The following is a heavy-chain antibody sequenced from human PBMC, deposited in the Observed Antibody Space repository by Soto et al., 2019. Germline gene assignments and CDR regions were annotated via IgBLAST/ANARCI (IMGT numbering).Heavy chain of an antibody. D-gene: IGHD6-13*01. Sequence: SSVKVSCKASGGTFSSYTLSWLRLAPGQGLEWMGRIIPILGIANYAQKFQGRVTITADKSTGTAYMELSSLRSDDTAVYYCAREPRGSSAGYYYYGMDVWGQGTTVTVSS. CDR3: AREPRGSSAGYYYYGMDV. J-gene: IGHJ6*02. CDR1: GGTFSSYT. CDR2: IIPILGIA. V-gene: IGHV1-69*04.